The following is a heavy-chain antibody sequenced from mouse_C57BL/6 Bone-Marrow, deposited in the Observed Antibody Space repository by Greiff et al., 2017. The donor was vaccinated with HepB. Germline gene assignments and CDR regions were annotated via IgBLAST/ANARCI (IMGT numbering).Heavy chain of an antibody. V-gene: IGHV1-81*01. Sequence: VQLQQSGAELARPGASVKLSCKASGYTFTSYGISWVKQRTGQGLEWIGEIYPRSGNTYYNEKFKGKATLTADKSSSTAYMELRSLTSEDSAVYFCARYFTTVVATNGWYFDVWGTGTTVTVSS. J-gene: IGHJ1*03. D-gene: IGHD1-1*01. CDR1: GYTFTSYG. CDR2: IYPRSGNT. CDR3: ARYFTTVVATNGWYFDV.